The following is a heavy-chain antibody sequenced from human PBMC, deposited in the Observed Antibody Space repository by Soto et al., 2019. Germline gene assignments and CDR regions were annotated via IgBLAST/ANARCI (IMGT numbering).Heavy chain of an antibody. CDR2: MQPSSGRT. J-gene: IGHJ4*02. CDR1: GYSFTSLD. CDR3: ARGVTEGVGY. V-gene: IGHV1-8*01. Sequence: QVQLVQSGAEVREPGASVKVSCKASGYSFTSLDINWVRQTTGQGLEWMGWMQPSSGRTGYAQKFQGRVTRTRDTYINTAYMELSSLTSDDPAFYYGARGVTEGVGYWGKGTLVTVAS. D-gene: IGHD1-26*01.